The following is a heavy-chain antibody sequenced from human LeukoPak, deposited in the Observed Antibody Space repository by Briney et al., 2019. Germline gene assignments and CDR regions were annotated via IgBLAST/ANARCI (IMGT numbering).Heavy chain of an antibody. D-gene: IGHD1-26*01. CDR1: GFTLSNSG. J-gene: IGHJ4*02. Sequence: GGSLRLSCAASGFTLSNSGMHWVRQAPGKGLEWVAVIWPDGSNKYYADSLKGRFTISRDNSKNTLYLQMNSLRAEDTAVYYCARDQGGSPFDYWGQGTLVTVSS. CDR2: IWPDGSNK. V-gene: IGHV3-33*01. CDR3: ARDQGGSPFDY.